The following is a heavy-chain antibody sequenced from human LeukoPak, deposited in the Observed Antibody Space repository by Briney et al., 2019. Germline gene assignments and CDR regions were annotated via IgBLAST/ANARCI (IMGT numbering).Heavy chain of an antibody. J-gene: IGHJ4*02. CDR1: GFPFSDFS. Sequence: GGSLRLSCATSGFPFSDFSMSWGRQAPGQGLEWISTTNSGGTSTYYAESVKGRFTISRDNSKNTLYLQMSSLRVEDTAVYYCAKQSYARSLGEGGPGTLVSVSS. V-gene: IGHV3-23*01. CDR3: AKQSYARSLGE. D-gene: IGHD2-8*01. CDR2: TNSGGTST.